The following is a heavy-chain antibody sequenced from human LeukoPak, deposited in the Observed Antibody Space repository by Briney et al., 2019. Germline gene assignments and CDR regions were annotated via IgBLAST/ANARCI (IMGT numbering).Heavy chain of an antibody. CDR1: GFTFNSYS. Sequence: PGESLRLSCVASGFTFNSYSMNWVRQAPGKGLEWVSSISSDSLYIFYADSVKGRFTISRDNAKNSLYLQMSGLRAEDTAVYYCARGNYGDYETWGQGTLVTVSS. J-gene: IGHJ4*02. V-gene: IGHV3-21*01. D-gene: IGHD4-17*01. CDR3: ARGNYGDYET. CDR2: ISSDSLYI.